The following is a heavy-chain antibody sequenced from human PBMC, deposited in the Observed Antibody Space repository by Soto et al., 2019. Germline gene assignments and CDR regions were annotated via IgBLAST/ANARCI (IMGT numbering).Heavy chain of an antibody. CDR3: ARERVGATRSSYFGIDV. CDR1: ADSPSTGYY. Sequence: VSADSPSTGYYLGWRRQPPGKGLEWIGSIYHSGSTYYNPSLKSRVTISVDTSKNQFSLKLSSVTAADTAVYYCARERVGATRSSYFGIDVWCQW. CDR2: IYHSGST. V-gene: IGHV4-38-2*02. J-gene: IGHJ6*02. D-gene: IGHD1-26*01.